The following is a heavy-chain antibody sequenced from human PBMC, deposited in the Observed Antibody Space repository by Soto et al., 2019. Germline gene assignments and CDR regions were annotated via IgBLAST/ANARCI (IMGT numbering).Heavy chain of an antibody. J-gene: IGHJ5*02. Sequence: ASVKVSCKASGYTFTSYGISWVRQAPGQGLEWMGWISAYNGSTSYAQKFQGRVTMTRNTSTSTVYMELSSLRSEDTAVYYCARAGIVLVPAATGMYNWFDPWGQGTLVTVSS. D-gene: IGHD2-2*01. CDR3: ARAGIVLVPAATGMYNWFDP. CDR1: GYTFTSYG. V-gene: IGHV1-18*01. CDR2: ISAYNGST.